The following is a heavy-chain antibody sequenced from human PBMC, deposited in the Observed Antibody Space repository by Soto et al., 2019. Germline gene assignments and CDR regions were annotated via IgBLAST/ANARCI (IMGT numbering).Heavy chain of an antibody. Sequence: SETLSLTCGVYAGSFGGYYWIWIRQAPGKGLEWIGEINHSGSINYNPSLKSRVTISVDRSKNQFSLKLSSVSAADTAIYYCARGIPAYYYLDVWGTGNSVTVSS. CDR2: INHSGSI. J-gene: IGHJ6*03. V-gene: IGHV4-34*01. CDR3: ARGIPAYYYLDV. CDR1: AGSFGGYY.